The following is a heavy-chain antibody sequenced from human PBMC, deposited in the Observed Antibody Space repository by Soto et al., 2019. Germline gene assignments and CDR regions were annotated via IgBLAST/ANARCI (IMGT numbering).Heavy chain of an antibody. D-gene: IGHD5-18*01. Sequence: SETLSLTCTVSGGSISSGGYYWSWIRQHPGKGLEWIGYIYYSGSTYYNPSLKSRVTISVDTSKNQFSLKLSSVTAADTAVYYCARGYSYGRTYYYGMDVWGQGTTVTVSS. CDR3: ARGYSYGRTYYYGMDV. CDR2: IYYSGST. V-gene: IGHV4-31*03. J-gene: IGHJ6*02. CDR1: GGSISSGGYY.